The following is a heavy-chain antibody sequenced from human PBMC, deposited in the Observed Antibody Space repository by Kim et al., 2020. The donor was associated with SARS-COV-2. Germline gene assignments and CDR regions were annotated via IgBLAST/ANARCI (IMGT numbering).Heavy chain of an antibody. CDR2: STI. V-gene: IGHV3-11*04. CDR3: ARDSSGWVY. D-gene: IGHD6-19*01. Sequence: STIYYADSVKGRCTISRDNAKNSLYLQMNSLRAEDTAVYYCARDSSGWVYWGQGTLVTVSS. J-gene: IGHJ4*02.